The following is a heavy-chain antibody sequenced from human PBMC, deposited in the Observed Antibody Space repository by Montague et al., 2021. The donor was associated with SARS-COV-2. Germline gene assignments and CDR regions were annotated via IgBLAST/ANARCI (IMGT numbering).Heavy chain of an antibody. V-gene: IGHV4-61*03. Sequence: SETLSLTCTVSGGLSNTDPSNSDFWRWIRQTPGKELEWIGWIHYNGYTNYNPSLKSRVTISIDTSKRYFSLRLNFLTATDTAVYYCARGHIFGPGARRFEHWGQGTLVTVAS. CDR1: GGLSNTDPSNSDF. D-gene: IGHD1-26*01. CDR3: ARGHIFGPGARRFEH. CDR2: IHYNGYT. J-gene: IGHJ4*02.